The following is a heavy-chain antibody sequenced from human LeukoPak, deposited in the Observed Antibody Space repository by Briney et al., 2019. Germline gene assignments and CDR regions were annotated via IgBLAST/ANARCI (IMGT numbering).Heavy chain of an antibody. D-gene: IGHD6-6*01. V-gene: IGHV3-64*01. CDR3: ARESQSSSWVFDY. CDR2: ISSNGGDT. CDR1: GFTFSRYA. J-gene: IGHJ4*02. Sequence: PGGSLRLSCAASGFTFSRYAMHWVRQAPGKGLEYVSAISSNGGDTYYANSVKGRFTISRDNSKNTLYLQVGSLRAEDVAVYYCARESQSSSWVFDYWGQGTLVIVSS.